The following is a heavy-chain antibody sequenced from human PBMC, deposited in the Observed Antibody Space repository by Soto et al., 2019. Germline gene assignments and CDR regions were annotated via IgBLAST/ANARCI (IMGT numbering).Heavy chain of an antibody. Sequence: QVQLVQSGAEVQKPGASVKVSCKASGYTLNTYYMHWVRQAPGQGPEWMGIINPRGGSITYAQNFQDRVTMTRDTSSSTVYMELSSLRSEDTAVYYCARGGGFSPYYYNLDVWGQGTTVTVSS. CDR1: GYTLNTYY. V-gene: IGHV1-46*02. CDR2: INPRGGSI. D-gene: IGHD2-15*01. J-gene: IGHJ6*02. CDR3: ARGGGFSPYYYNLDV.